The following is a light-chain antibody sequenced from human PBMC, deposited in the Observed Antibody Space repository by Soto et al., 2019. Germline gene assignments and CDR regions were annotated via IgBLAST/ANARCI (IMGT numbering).Light chain of an antibody. V-gene: IGKV1-5*03. CDR1: QYIHNY. J-gene: IGKJ1*01. CDR3: QRSNNYPWT. Sequence: DIQMTQSPSTLSASVGDRVTITCRASQYIHNYLAWYQQKPGEAPKLLIYEAANLESTVPSRFSGYGTGTEFNLSISSLQPDDFATYYCQRSNNYPWTFGQGTRVEI. CDR2: EAA.